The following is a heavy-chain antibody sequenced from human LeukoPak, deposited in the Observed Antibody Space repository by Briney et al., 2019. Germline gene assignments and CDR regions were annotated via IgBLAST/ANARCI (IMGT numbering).Heavy chain of an antibody. Sequence: ASVNVSCKASGYTFTGYYMHWVRQAPGQGLEWMGWINPNSGGTRYAQKFQGRVTMTRDTSITTAYMELTSLEFDDTAVYYCARTRLTGDPYEAFDIWGQGTMVTVSS. CDR2: INPNSGGT. J-gene: IGHJ3*02. D-gene: IGHD7-27*01. CDR1: GYTFTGYY. CDR3: ARTRLTGDPYEAFDI. V-gene: IGHV1-2*02.